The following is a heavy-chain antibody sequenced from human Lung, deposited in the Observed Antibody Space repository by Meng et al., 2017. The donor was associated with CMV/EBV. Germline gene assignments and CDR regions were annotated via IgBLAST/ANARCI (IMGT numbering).Heavy chain of an antibody. J-gene: IGHJ4*02. CDR2: ISSTGTYI. V-gene: IGHV3-21*04. CDR1: GFTFRAYN. Sequence: GGSLNLSCAASGFTFRAYNMNGVRQAPGKGLEWVSAISSTGTYIYYADSVKGRFTISRDNAKSSIDLQMNSLRVEDTAVYYCARGFADGINWGQGTLVTVSS. D-gene: IGHD1-14*01. CDR3: ARGFADGIN.